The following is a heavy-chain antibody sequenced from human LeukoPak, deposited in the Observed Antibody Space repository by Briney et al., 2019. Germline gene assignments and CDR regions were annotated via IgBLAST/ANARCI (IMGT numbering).Heavy chain of an antibody. CDR2: IYYSGST. V-gene: IGHV4-39*01. D-gene: IGHD2-2*01. CDR1: GGSISSSSYY. Sequence: SETLSLTCTVSGGSISSSSYYWGWIRQPPGKGLEWIGSIYYSGSTYYHPSLKSRVTISVDTSKNQFSLKLSSVTAADTAVYYCARLGCSSTSCYWYYYYMDVWGKGTTVTVSS. CDR3: ARLGCSSTSCYWYYYYMDV. J-gene: IGHJ6*03.